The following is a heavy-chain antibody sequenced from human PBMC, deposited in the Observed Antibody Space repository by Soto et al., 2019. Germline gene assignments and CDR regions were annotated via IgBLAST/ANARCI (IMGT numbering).Heavy chain of an antibody. CDR2: INHSGST. CDR1: GGSFSGYY. V-gene: IGHV4-34*01. Sequence: PSETLSLTCAVYGGSFSGYYWSWIRQPPGKGLEWIGEINHSGSTNYNPSLKSRVTISVDTSKNQFSLKLSSVTAADTAVYYCARGGHSSPGPLCAVAGHNWFDPWGQGTLVTVSS. D-gene: IGHD6-19*01. J-gene: IGHJ5*02. CDR3: ARGGHSSPGPLCAVAGHNWFDP.